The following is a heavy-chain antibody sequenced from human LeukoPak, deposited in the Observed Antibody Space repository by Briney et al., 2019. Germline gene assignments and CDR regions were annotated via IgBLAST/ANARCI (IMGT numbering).Heavy chain of an antibody. CDR1: GYTFTGYY. CDR3: ASASGVAVASREVRYYYYYMDV. V-gene: IGHV1-2*02. Sequence: GASVKVSCKASGYTFTGYYMHWVRQAPGQGLEWMGWINPNSGGTNYAQKFQGRVTMTRDTSISTAYMELSRLRSDDTAVYYCASASGVAVASREVRYYYYYMDVWGKGTTVTVSS. J-gene: IGHJ6*03. D-gene: IGHD6-19*01. CDR2: INPNSGGT.